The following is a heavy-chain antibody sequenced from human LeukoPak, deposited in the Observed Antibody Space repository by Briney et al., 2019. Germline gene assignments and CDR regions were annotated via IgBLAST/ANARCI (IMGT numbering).Heavy chain of an antibody. J-gene: IGHJ4*02. CDR3: ARDLYPFYGSGSYYHYFDY. CDR2: INPNSGGT. V-gene: IGHV1-2*02. D-gene: IGHD3-10*01. CDR1: GYTFTGYY. Sequence: GASVKVSCKASGYTFTGYYMHWVRQAPGQGLEWMGWINPNSGGTNYAQKFQGRVTMTRDTSISTAYMELSRLRSDDTAVYYCARDLYPFYGSGSYYHYFDYWGQGTLVTVSS.